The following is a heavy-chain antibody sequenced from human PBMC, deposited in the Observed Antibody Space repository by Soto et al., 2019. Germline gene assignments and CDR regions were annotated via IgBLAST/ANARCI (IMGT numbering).Heavy chain of an antibody. D-gene: IGHD3-3*01. CDR3: AKEKDFWSGYYYYGMDV. CDR1: GFTFSSYG. CDR2: ISYDGSNK. V-gene: IGHV3-30*18. J-gene: IGHJ6*02. Sequence: GGSLRLSCAASGFTFSSYGMHWVRQAPGKGLEWVAVISYDGSNKYYADSVKGRFTISRDNSKNTLYLQMNSLRAEDTAVYYCAKEKDFWSGYYYYGMDVWGQGTTVTSP.